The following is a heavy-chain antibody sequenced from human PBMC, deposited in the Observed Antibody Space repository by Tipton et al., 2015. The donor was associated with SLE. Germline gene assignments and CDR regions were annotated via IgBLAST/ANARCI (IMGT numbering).Heavy chain of an antibody. J-gene: IGHJ5*02. Sequence: TLSLTCTVSGGSIGSHYWNWIRQPPGKGLEWIGYIYYSGSTSYSPSLKSRVTISIHTSKDQFSLKLTSVTAADTAVYYCARGGFGSSVWFDPWGQGTLVTVFS. V-gene: IGHV4-59*11. CDR3: ARGGFGSSVWFDP. CDR1: GGSIGSHY. CDR2: IYYSGST. D-gene: IGHD6-6*01.